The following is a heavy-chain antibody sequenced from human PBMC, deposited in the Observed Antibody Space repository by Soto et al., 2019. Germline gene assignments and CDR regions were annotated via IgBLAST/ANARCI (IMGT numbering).Heavy chain of an antibody. CDR3: ATPPTYSSDASEYFQT. CDR2: VYYTGNT. J-gene: IGHJ1*01. D-gene: IGHD4-4*01. Sequence: PXETLSLTCTVAGCSIRSNYYGVWIRQPPGKGLEWIGSVYYTGNTYYNPSLKSRITMSVDTSKNQFSLRLSSLTAADTAVYFCATPPTYSSDASEYFQTWGQGTLVTVSS. CDR1: GCSIRSNYY. V-gene: IGHV4-39*01.